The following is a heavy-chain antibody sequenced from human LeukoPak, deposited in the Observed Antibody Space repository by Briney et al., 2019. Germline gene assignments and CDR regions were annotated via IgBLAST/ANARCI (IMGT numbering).Heavy chain of an antibody. V-gene: IGHV3-23*01. CDR3: AKGGIGFFWSGSKPPRRNWFDP. CDR2: ISGSGGST. CDR1: GFTFSSYA. J-gene: IGHJ5*02. D-gene: IGHD3-3*01. Sequence: GGSLRLSCAASGFTFSSYAMSWVRQAPGKGLEWVSAISGSGGSTYYADSVKGRFTISRDNSKNTLYLQMNSLRAEDTAVYYCAKGGIGFFWSGSKPPRRNWFDPWGQGTLVTVSS.